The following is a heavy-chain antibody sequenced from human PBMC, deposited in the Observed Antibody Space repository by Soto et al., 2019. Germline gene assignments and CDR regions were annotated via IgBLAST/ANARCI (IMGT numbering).Heavy chain of an antibody. Sequence: PGGSLRLSCAASGFTFSSYSMNWVRQAPGKGLEWVSSIRSISSYIYYADSVKGRFTISRDNAKNSLYLQMNSLRAEGTAVYYCARDGIGDMDVWGQGATVTVAS. CDR1: GFTFSSYS. CDR2: IRSISSYI. D-gene: IGHD1-26*01. V-gene: IGHV3-21*01. J-gene: IGHJ6*02. CDR3: ARDGIGDMDV.